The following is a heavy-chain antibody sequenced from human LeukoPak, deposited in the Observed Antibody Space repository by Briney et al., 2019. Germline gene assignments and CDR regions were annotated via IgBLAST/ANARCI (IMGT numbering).Heavy chain of an antibody. V-gene: IGHV4-30-4*08. CDR2: IYYSGST. D-gene: IGHD2-2*03. Sequence: PSETLSLTCTVSGGSISSGDYYWSWIRQPPGKGLEWIGYIYYSGSTYYNPSLKSRVTISVDTSKNQFSLKLSSVTAADTAVYYCASGYCSSTSCYYVDAFDIWGQGTMVTVSS. CDR1: GGSISSGDYY. CDR3: ASGYCSSTSCYYVDAFDI. J-gene: IGHJ3*02.